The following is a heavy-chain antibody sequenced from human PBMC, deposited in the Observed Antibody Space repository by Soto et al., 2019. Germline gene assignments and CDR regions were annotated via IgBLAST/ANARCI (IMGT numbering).Heavy chain of an antibody. CDR2: INHSGST. Sequence: SETLSLTCAVYGGSFSGYYWSWLRQPPGKGLEWIGEINHSGSTNYNPSLKSRVTISVDTSKNQFSLKLSSVTAADTAVYYCARGIGYMSGYDRTEAFDIWGQGTMVTVSS. V-gene: IGHV4-34*01. J-gene: IGHJ3*02. CDR3: ARGIGYMSGYDRTEAFDI. D-gene: IGHD5-12*01. CDR1: GGSFSGYY.